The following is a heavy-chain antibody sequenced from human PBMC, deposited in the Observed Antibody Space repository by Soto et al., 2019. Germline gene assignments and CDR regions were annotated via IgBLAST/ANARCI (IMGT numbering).Heavy chain of an antibody. CDR1: GYTFASYY. Sequence: GASVEVSCKASGYTFASYYRQWVRQAPGQGLEWMGIINPSGGSTSYAQKFQGRVTMTRDTSTSTVYMELSSLRSEDTAVYYCARPLLAVVPDSPDFYYYYYGMDVWGQGTTVTVSS. CDR3: ARPLLAVVPDSPDFYYYYYGMDV. J-gene: IGHJ6*02. CDR2: INPSGGST. V-gene: IGHV1-46*01. D-gene: IGHD3-22*01.